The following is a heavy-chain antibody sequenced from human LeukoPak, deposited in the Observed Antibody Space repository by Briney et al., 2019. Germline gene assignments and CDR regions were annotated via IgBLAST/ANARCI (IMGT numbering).Heavy chain of an antibody. J-gene: IGHJ6*03. D-gene: IGHD3-3*01. V-gene: IGHV3-21*01. CDR2: ISSSSSYI. CDR3: VRGSLASGVVVYYYYYLDV. Sequence: GGSLRLSCAASGFTFSSYSMKWVRQAPGKGLEWVSSISSSSSYIHYADSVKGRFTISRDNAKNSLYLQMNSLRAEDTAVYYCVRGSLASGVVVYYYYYLDVWGKGTTVTVSS. CDR1: GFTFSSYS.